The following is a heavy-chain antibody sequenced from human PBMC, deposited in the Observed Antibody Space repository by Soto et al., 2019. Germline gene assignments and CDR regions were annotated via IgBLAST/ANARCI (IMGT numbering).Heavy chain of an antibody. Sequence: ASVKVSCKASGGTFSSYAISWVRQAPGQGLEWMGGIIPIFGTANYAQKFQGRVTITADESTSTAYMELSSLRSEDTAVYYCARDHRVPAANYYYGMDVWGQGTTVTVS. V-gene: IGHV1-69*13. CDR1: GGTFSSYA. CDR2: IIPIFGTA. D-gene: IGHD2-2*01. J-gene: IGHJ6*02. CDR3: ARDHRVPAANYYYGMDV.